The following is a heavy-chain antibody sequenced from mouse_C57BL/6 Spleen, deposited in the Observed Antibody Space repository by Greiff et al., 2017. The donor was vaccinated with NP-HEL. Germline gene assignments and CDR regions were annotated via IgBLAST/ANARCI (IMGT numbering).Heavy chain of an antibody. CDR3: ARSTTVVATGYYYAMDY. V-gene: IGHV1-69*01. CDR1: GYTFTSYW. J-gene: IGHJ4*01. CDR2: IDPSDSYT. Sequence: QVQLKQPGAELVMPGASVKLSCKASGYTFTSYWMHWVKQRPGQGLEWIGEIDPSDSYTNYNQKFKGKSTLTVDKSSSTAYMQLSSLTSEDSAVYYCARSTTVVATGYYYAMDYWGQGTSVTVSS. D-gene: IGHD1-1*01.